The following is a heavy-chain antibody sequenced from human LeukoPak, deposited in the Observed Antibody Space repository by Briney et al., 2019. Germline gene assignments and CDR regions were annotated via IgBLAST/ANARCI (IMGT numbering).Heavy chain of an antibody. V-gene: IGHV1-18*01. Sequence: ASVKVSCKASGYTFTSYGVSWVRQAPGQGLEWMGWISAYNGNTNYAQKFQGRVTITADESTSTAYMELSSLRSEDTAVYYCARDPEAGYCSSTSCWGAFDIWGQGTMVTVSS. J-gene: IGHJ3*02. CDR1: GYTFTSYG. D-gene: IGHD2-2*01. CDR3: ARDPEAGYCSSTSCWGAFDI. CDR2: ISAYNGNT.